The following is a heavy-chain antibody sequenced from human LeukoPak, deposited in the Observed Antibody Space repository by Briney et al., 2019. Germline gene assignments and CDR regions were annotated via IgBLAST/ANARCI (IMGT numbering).Heavy chain of an antibody. CDR2: IYYSGST. CDR3: ARDLDIVATGWNYGMDV. V-gene: IGHV4-59*01. J-gene: IGHJ6*02. D-gene: IGHD5-12*01. CDR1: GGSISSYY. Sequence: SETLSLTCTVSGGSISSYYWSWIRQPPGKGLEWIGYIYYSGSTNYNPSLKSRFTISVETSKNQFSLKLSSVTAADTAVYYCARDLDIVATGWNYGMDVWGQGNTVTVSS.